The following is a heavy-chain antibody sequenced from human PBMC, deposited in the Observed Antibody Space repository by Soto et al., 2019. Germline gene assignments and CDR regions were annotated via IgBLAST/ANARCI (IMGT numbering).Heavy chain of an antibody. CDR2: IYPGDSDT. J-gene: IGHJ3*02. V-gene: IGHV5-51*01. Sequence: GESLKISCKGSGYSFTSYWIGWVRQMPGKGLEWMGIIYPGDSDTSYRPSFQGQVTISADKSISTACLQWSVLKASDTAMYYGAAQPYHDAFDIWGQGTMVTVSS. CDR1: GYSFTSYW. CDR3: AAQPYHDAFDI. D-gene: IGHD2-2*01.